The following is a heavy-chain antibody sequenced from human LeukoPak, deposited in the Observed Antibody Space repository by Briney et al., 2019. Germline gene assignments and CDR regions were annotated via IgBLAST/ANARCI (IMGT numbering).Heavy chain of an antibody. CDR1: GFTFSSYS. V-gene: IGHV3-21*01. D-gene: IGHD2-15*01. Sequence: GGSLRLSCAASGFTFSSYSMNWVRQAPGKGLEWVSSISSSSSYIYYADSVKGRFTISRDNAKNSLYLQMNSLRAEDTAVYYCARVVVVVVAATGWFDPWGQGTLVTVSS. CDR2: ISSSSSYI. J-gene: IGHJ5*02. CDR3: ARVVVVVVAATGWFDP.